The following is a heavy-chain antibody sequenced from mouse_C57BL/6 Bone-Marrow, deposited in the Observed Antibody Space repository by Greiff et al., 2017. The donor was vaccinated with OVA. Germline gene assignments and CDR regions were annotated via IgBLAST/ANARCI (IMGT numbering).Heavy chain of an antibody. CDR1: GYTFTNYW. D-gene: IGHD1-1*01. V-gene: IGHV1-7*01. J-gene: IGHJ2*01. CDR3: ASYYGSSDRLFDY. Sequence: VQLQQSGAELAKPGASVTLSCKASGYTFTNYWMHWVKQRPGQGLEWIGSINPGSGYTTDNQKFKDKATLTADKYSSTAYMQLSSLTYDDAAVYYCASYYGSSDRLFDYWGQGTTLTVSS. CDR2: INPGSGYT.